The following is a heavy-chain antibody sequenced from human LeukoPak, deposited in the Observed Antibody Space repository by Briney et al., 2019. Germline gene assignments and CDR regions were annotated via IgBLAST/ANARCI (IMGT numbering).Heavy chain of an antibody. CDR3: ARDQEYSSGWYSGPYYYYYYGMDV. D-gene: IGHD6-19*01. Sequence: ASVKVSCKASGYTFTGYYMHWVRQAPGQGLEWMGWINPNSGGTNYAQKFQGRVTMTRDTSISTAYMELSGLRSDDTAVYYCARDQEYSSGWYSGPYYYYYYGMDVWGQGTTVTVSS. V-gene: IGHV1-2*02. J-gene: IGHJ6*02. CDR1: GYTFTGYY. CDR2: INPNSGGT.